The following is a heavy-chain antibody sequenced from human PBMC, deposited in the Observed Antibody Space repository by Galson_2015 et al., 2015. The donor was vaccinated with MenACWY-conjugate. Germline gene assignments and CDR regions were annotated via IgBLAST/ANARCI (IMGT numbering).Heavy chain of an antibody. CDR2: TYHRSKTYH. CDR3: TREASYSGWPTFDY. J-gene: IGHJ4*02. Sequence: CAISGDSVSSNSASWHWIRQSPSRGLEWLGRTYHRSKTYHDYAISLRSRITINADTSKNQVSLQLNSVSPEDTAVYFCTREASYSGWPTFDYWGQRIQVTVSS. D-gene: IGHD6-19*01. CDR1: GDSVSSNSAS. V-gene: IGHV6-1*01.